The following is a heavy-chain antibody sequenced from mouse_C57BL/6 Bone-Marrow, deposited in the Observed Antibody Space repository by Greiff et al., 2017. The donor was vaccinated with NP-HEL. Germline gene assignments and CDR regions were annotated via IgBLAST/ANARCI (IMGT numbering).Heavy chain of an antibody. Sequence: VQLQQSGAELARPGASVKLSCKASGYTFTSYGISWVKQRTGQGLEWIGEIYPRSGNTYYNEKFKGKATLTADKSSSTAYLELRSLTSEDSAVFYYARDDYDDGTMDYWGQGTSVTVSS. CDR2: IYPRSGNT. CDR1: GYTFTSYG. D-gene: IGHD2-4*01. V-gene: IGHV1-81*01. J-gene: IGHJ4*01. CDR3: ARDDYDDGTMDY.